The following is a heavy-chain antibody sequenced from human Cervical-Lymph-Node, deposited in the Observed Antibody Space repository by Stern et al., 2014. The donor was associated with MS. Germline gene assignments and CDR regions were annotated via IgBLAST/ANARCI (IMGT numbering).Heavy chain of an antibody. CDR2: IYPYDPDT. CDR1: GYSFTIYY. J-gene: IGHJ4*02. CDR3: ARHVQGFDY. Sequence: EMQLVESGAEVKKPGESLKLSCKVSGYSFTIYYLAWVRQMPGKGLEWMGIIYPYDPDTTYRPSLQGHVHIAADNSITTAYLQWSSLRSSDTAMYFCARHVQGFDYWGQGTLVTVYS. V-gene: IGHV5-51*01.